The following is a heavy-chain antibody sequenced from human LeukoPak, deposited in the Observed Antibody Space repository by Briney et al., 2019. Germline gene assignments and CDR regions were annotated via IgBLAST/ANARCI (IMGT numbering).Heavy chain of an antibody. CDR2: ISGSGGST. CDR1: GFTFSSYA. J-gene: IGHJ4*02. Sequence: GGSLRLSCAASGFTFSSYAMSWVRQAPGKGLEWVSAISGSGGSTYYADSVKGRFTISRDNSKNTLYLQMISLRAEDTAVYYCAKQYYDSSGSDYWGQGTLVTVSS. D-gene: IGHD3-22*01. V-gene: IGHV3-23*01. CDR3: AKQYYDSSGSDY.